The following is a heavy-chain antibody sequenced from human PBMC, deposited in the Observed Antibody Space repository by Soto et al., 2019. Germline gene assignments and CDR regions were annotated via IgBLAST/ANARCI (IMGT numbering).Heavy chain of an antibody. Sequence: QVQLLQSGTEVKKPGSSAKVSCRASGGNFNTYTISWVRQAPGQGLEWLGRIIPILDIATYAQKLQGRVNSTADTSTNTVYMELSSLRSEDTAVYFCARSLGLCTGSGCRDYWGQGTLVSVSP. D-gene: IGHD2-8*02. CDR1: GGNFNTYT. V-gene: IGHV1-69*02. CDR2: IIPILDIA. CDR3: ARSLGLCTGSGCRDY. J-gene: IGHJ4*02.